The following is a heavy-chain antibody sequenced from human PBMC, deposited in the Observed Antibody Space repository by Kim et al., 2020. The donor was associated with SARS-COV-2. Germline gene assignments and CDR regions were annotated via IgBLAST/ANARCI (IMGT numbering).Heavy chain of an antibody. D-gene: IGHD6-13*01. CDR3: VSEGYSSSMFWGFDS. CDR2: ISSDGSIT. CDR1: GFTFSNYW. J-gene: IGHJ4*02. V-gene: IGHV3-74*01. Sequence: GGSLRLSCAASGFTFSNYWMQWVRQAPGKGLVWVSLISSDGSITNYADSVKGRFAISRDNAKNTLYLQLNSLRAGDTAVYYCVSEGYSSSMFWGFDSWGQGTLVTVSS.